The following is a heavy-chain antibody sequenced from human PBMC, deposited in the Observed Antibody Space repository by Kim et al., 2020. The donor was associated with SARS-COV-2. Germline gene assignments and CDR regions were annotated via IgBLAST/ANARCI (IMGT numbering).Heavy chain of an antibody. D-gene: IGHD1-26*01. J-gene: IGHJ4*02. V-gene: IGHV1-69*13. Sequence: SVKVSCKASGGTFSSYAISWVRQAPGQGLEWMGGIIPIFGTVNYAQKFQGRVTITADESTSTAYMELSSLRSEDTAVYYCARGGGSYYYFDYWGQGTLVTVSS. CDR1: GGTFSSYA. CDR3: ARGGGSYYYFDY. CDR2: IIPIFGTV.